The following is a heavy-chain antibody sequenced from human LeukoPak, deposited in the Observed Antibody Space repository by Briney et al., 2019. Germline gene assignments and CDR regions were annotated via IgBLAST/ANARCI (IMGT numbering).Heavy chain of an antibody. CDR1: GGSISSGGYY. D-gene: IGHD3-10*01. V-gene: IGHV4-31*03. Sequence: SETLSLTCTVSGGSISSGGYYWSWIRQHPGKGLEWIGYIYYSGSTYYNPSLKSRVTISVDTSKNQFSLKLSSVTAADTAVYYCAREEFRGVGFDYWGQGTPVTVSS. CDR3: AREEFRGVGFDY. J-gene: IGHJ4*02. CDR2: IYYSGST.